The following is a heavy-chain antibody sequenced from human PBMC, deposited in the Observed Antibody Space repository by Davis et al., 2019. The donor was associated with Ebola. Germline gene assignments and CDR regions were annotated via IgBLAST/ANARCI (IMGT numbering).Heavy chain of an antibody. CDR1: GFTVTSNY. V-gene: IGHV3-66*01. J-gene: IGHJ6*02. CDR3: AREGLDTAMFYYYGMDV. Sequence: PGGSLRPSCPPSGFTVTSNYMSWLRHAQGKGLEWVSVIYSGGSTYYADSVKGRFTISRDNSKNTLYLQMNSLRAEDTAVYYCAREGLDTAMFYYYGMDVWGQGTTVTVSS. D-gene: IGHD5-18*01. CDR2: IYSGGST.